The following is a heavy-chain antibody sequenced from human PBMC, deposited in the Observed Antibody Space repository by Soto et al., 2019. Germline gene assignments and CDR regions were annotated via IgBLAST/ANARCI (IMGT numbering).Heavy chain of an antibody. D-gene: IGHD3-9*01. CDR3: ARGQYDILTGYYHYYYGMDV. J-gene: IGHJ6*02. CDR1: GGTISSGGYS. V-gene: IGHV4-30-2*01. Sequence: SETLSLTCAVSGGTISSGGYSWSWIRQPPGKGLEWIGYIYHSGSTYYNPSLKSRVTISVDRSKNQFSLKLSSVTAADTAVYYCARGQYDILTGYYHYYYGMDVWGQGTTVTVSS. CDR2: IYHSGST.